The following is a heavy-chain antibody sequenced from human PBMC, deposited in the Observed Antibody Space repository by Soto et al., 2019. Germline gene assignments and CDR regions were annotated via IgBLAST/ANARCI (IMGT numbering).Heavy chain of an antibody. CDR1: SVSISSSNW. V-gene: IGHV4-4*02. D-gene: IGHD3-10*01. Sequence: QVQLQESGPGLVKPSGTLSLTCAVSSVSISSSNWWSWVRQPPGKGLEWIGEIYHSGSTNYNPSLKSRVTISVDKSQNQFSLKLSAVTAADTAVYYCAGFMVRGVTYYFDYWGQGTLVTVSS. CDR3: AGFMVRGVTYYFDY. CDR2: IYHSGST. J-gene: IGHJ4*02.